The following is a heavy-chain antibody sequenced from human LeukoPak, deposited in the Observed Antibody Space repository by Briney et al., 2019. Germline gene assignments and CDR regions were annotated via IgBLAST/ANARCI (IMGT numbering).Heavy chain of an antibody. J-gene: IGHJ4*02. V-gene: IGHV3-7*03. Sequence: GGSLRLSCAASEFSVGSNYMTWVRQAPGKGLEWVANIKQDGTEKYYADSVKGRFTISRDNSNNTLYLQMNSLRAEDTAVYYCAKSWIRVGSFDYWGQGTLVTVSS. CDR2: IKQDGTEK. CDR3: AKSWIRVGSFDY. D-gene: IGHD5-18*01. CDR1: EFSVGSNY.